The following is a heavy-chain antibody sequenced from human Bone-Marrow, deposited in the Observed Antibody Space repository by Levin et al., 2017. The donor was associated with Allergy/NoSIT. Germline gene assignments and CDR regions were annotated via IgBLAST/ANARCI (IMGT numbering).Heavy chain of an antibody. Sequence: PSETLSLTCTVSGGFIRTSNYYWGWLRQSPGKGLEWIGSIYYTGSTYYKSSLKSRATISVDTSKNQFSLKLNSLTAADSAIYYFARDSPEKYTDSWYVRVDRWFDPWGQGTLVTVSS. V-gene: IGHV4-39*07. CDR2: IYYTGST. CDR3: ARDSPEKYTDSWYVRVDRWFDP. D-gene: IGHD6-13*01. CDR1: GGFIRTSNYY. J-gene: IGHJ5*02.